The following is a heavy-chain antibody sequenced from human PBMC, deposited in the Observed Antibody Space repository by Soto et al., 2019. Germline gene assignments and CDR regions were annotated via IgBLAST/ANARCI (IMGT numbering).Heavy chain of an antibody. J-gene: IGHJ4*02. D-gene: IGHD2-2*01. V-gene: IGHV4-39*01. CDR1: GGSISSSSYY. Sequence: SETLSLTCTVSGGSISSSSYYWGWIRQPPGKGLEWIGSIYYSGSTYYNPSLKSRVTISVDTSKNQFSLKLSSVTAADTAVYYCARLLRDLGYCSSTSCHDYWGQGTLVTVSS. CDR2: IYYSGST. CDR3: ARLLRDLGYCSSTSCHDY.